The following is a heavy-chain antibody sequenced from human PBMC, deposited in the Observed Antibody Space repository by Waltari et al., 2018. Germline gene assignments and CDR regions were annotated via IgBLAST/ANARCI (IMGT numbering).Heavy chain of an antibody. CDR3: ARQLSSSGPFDY. V-gene: IGHV5-10-1*03. CDR2: IEPSDAYT. D-gene: IGHD6-6*01. J-gene: IGHJ4*02. CDR1: GYSFTSYW. Sequence: EVQLVQSGAEVKKPGESLRISCKGSGYSFTSYWISWVRQMPGKGLEWMGRIEPSDAYTNYSPSFQGHVTISADKSISTAYLQWSSLKASDTAMYYCARQLSSSGPFDYWGQGTLVTVSS.